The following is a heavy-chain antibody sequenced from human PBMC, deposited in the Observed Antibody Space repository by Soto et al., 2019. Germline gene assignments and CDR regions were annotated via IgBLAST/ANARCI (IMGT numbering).Heavy chain of an antibody. Sequence: GGSLRLSCAASGFTFSSYSMNWVRQAPWKGLEWVSSISSSSSYIYYADSVKGRFTISRDNAKNSLYLQMNSLRAEDTAVYYCARDTEYYYSSGYYTFDYCGMGALVTVYS. CDR2: ISSSSSYI. J-gene: IGHJ4*02. CDR3: ARDTEYYYSSGYYTFDY. D-gene: IGHD3-22*01. V-gene: IGHV3-21*01. CDR1: GFTFSSYS.